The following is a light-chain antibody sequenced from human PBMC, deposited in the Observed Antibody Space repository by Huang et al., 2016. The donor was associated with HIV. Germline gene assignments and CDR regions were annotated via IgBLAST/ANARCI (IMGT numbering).Light chain of an antibody. Sequence: DIQMTQSPSTLSASVGDRVTITCRASQSISIWLAWYQQKPGKAPKLLIYDTSSLQSGVPSRFSGSGSGTEFSLTSSSLQPDDFATYYCQQCNTYPYTFGQGTKLEIK. CDR3: QQCNTYPYT. J-gene: IGKJ2*01. CDR2: DTS. V-gene: IGKV1-5*01. CDR1: QSISIW.